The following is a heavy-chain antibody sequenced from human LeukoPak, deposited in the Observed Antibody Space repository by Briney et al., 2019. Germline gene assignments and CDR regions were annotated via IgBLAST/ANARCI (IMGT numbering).Heavy chain of an antibody. CDR1: GYTFTSYY. Sequence: ASVKVSCKASGYTFTSYYMHWVRQAPGQGLEWMGIINPSGGSTSSAQKFQGRVTMTRDTSTSTVYMELSSLRSEDTAVYYCARDAQPTDILTGYFAYWGQGTLVTVSS. CDR2: INPSGGST. J-gene: IGHJ4*02. CDR3: ARDAQPTDILTGYFAY. V-gene: IGHV1-46*01. D-gene: IGHD3-9*01.